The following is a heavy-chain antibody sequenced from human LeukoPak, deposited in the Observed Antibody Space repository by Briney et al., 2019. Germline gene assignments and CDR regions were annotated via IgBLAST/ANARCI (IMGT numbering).Heavy chain of an antibody. J-gene: IGHJ3*02. CDR1: GFIFSDYW. CDR3: ARFYGGSALDN. V-gene: IGHV3-74*01. D-gene: IGHD3-16*01. CDR2: IKSDGSST. Sequence: GGSLRLSCAASGFIFSDYWMHWVRQGPGKGLVWVSRIKSDGSSTSYADSVKGRFTISRDNAKNTVYVHMNSLRDEDTAVYYCARFYGGSALDNWGQGTMVTVSS.